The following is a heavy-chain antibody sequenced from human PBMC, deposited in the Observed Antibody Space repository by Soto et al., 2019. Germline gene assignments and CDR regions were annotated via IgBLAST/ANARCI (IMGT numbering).Heavy chain of an antibody. CDR3: AREASRCSGGSCYSLDAFDI. CDR1: GFTFSSYG. Sequence: QVQLVESGGGVVQPGRSLRLSCAASGFTFSSYGMHWVRQAPGKGLEWVAVIWYDGSNKYYADSVKGRFTISRDNSKNMLYLQMNSLRAEDTAVYYCAREASRCSGGSCYSLDAFDIWGQGTMVTVSS. D-gene: IGHD2-15*01. V-gene: IGHV3-33*01. CDR2: IWYDGSNK. J-gene: IGHJ3*02.